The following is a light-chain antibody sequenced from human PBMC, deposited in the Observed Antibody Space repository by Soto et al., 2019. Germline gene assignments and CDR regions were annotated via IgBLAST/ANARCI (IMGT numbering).Light chain of an antibody. J-gene: IGLJ2*01. V-gene: IGLV1-51*01. CDR2: DDN. Sequence: QSVMTQPPSVSAAPGQKVTISCSGSSSNIGGNSVSWYQQLPGTAPKLLIYDDNKRPSGIPDRFSGSKSGTSATLGITGFQTGDEADYYCGSYAGSNNLVFGGGTKVTVL. CDR3: GSYAGSNNLV. CDR1: SSNIGGNS.